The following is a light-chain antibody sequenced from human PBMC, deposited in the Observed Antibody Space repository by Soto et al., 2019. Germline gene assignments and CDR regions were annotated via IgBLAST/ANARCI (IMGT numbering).Light chain of an antibody. CDR3: QSADSSAHVV. Sequence: SYELTQPPSVSVSPGQTARITCSGDALPKQYAYWYQQKPGQAPVLVIYKDSERPSGIPERFSGSSSGTTVTLTISGVQAEDEADYYCQSADSSAHVVFGGGTKLT. V-gene: IGLV3-25*03. CDR2: KDS. J-gene: IGLJ2*01. CDR1: ALPKQY.